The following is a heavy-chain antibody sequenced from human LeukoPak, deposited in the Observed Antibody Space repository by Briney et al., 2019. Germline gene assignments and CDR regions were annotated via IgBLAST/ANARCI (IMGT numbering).Heavy chain of an antibody. CDR3: AKGGIAVTSTSVYYYMDV. J-gene: IGHJ6*03. CDR1: GFTFSIYG. V-gene: IGHV3-23*01. Sequence: GGSLRLSCAASGFTFSIYGMSWVCQAPGKGLEWVSAISGSGDSTYYADSVKGRFTISRDNSKNTLYLLMNSLRAEDTALYYCAKGGIAVTSTSVYYYMDVWGKGTTVTISS. D-gene: IGHD6-19*01. CDR2: ISGSGDST.